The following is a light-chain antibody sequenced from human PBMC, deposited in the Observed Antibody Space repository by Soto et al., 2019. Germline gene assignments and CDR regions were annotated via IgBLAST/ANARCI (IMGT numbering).Light chain of an antibody. V-gene: IGKV3-15*01. CDR3: QQYHNWPIT. CDR1: QSVSSN. Sequence: ETVLTQSPGTLSLSPGERVTPSCRASQSVSSNNLVWYQQKPGQAPRILMYDASTRATGISARFSGSGSGTEFTLTISSLQSEDFAVYYCQQYHNWPITFGQGTRLEIK. J-gene: IGKJ5*01. CDR2: DAS.